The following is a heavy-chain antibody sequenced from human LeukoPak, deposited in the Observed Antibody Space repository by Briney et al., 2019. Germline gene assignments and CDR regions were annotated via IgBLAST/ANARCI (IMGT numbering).Heavy chain of an antibody. Sequence: ASVKVSCKASGYTFIGYYMHWVRQAPGQGLEWMEWINPNSGGTNYAQKFEGRVTMTRDTSISTAYMELSRLRSDDTAVYYCARGVVVAGLEYWGQGTLVTVSS. CDR1: GYTFIGYY. CDR2: INPNSGGT. CDR3: ARGVVVAGLEY. J-gene: IGHJ4*02. V-gene: IGHV1-2*02. D-gene: IGHD6-19*01.